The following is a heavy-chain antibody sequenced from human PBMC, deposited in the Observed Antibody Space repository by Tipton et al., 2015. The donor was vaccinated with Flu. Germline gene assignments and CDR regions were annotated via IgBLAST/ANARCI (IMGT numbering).Heavy chain of an antibody. CDR3: ARTLQVGWLQLVPGWFDP. CDR2: ISSSGSTI. V-gene: IGHV3-11*01. D-gene: IGHD6-13*01. Sequence: SLRLSCAASGFTFSDYYMSWIRQAPGKGLEWVSYISSSGSTIYYADSVKGRFTISRDNAKNSLYLQMNSLRAEDTAVYYCARTLQVGWLQLVPGWFDPWGQGTLVTVSS. J-gene: IGHJ5*02. CDR1: GFTFSDYY.